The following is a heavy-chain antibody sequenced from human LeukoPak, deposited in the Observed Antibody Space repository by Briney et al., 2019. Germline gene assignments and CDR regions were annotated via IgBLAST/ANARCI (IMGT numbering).Heavy chain of an antibody. CDR3: ARGRPYYDSSGYNRPHFDY. CDR1: GGSFSGYY. D-gene: IGHD3-22*01. Sequence: PSETLSLTCAVYGGSFSGYYWSWIRQPPGKGLEWIGEINHSGSTNCNPSLKSRVTISVDTSKNQFSLKLSSVTAADTAVYYCARGRPYYDSSGYNRPHFDYWGQGTLVTVSS. CDR2: INHSGST. V-gene: IGHV4-34*01. J-gene: IGHJ4*02.